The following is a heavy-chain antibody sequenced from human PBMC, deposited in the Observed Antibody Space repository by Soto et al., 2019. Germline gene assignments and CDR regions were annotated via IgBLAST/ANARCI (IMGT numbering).Heavy chain of an antibody. D-gene: IGHD5-18*01. CDR3: ATLPYRHGFSWFDP. CDR1: GYTFTNYD. Sequence: GASVKLSCKTSGYTFTNYDINWVRQATGQGLEWMGGFDPEDGETIYAQKFQGRVTMTEDTSTDTAYMELSSLRFEDTAVYYCATLPYRHGFSWFDPWGQGTLVTVSS. V-gene: IGHV1-24*01. CDR2: FDPEDGET. J-gene: IGHJ5*02.